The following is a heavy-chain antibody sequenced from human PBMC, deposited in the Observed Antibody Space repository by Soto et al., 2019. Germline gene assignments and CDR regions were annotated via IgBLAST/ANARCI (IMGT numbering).Heavy chain of an antibody. D-gene: IGHD1-26*01. CDR2: VYPTGAS. J-gene: IGHJ5*02. Sequence: QVQLQESGPGLLEPAQTLSLVCSVSGEPLSYGGYYWIWVRQSPWKALEWIGFVYPTGASYYHPSLESRVTMAVDMSKNEFSLKLTSVTAADTATYYCAREGHSSWEWLDPWGQGILVTVSS. CDR1: GEPLSYGGYY. CDR3: AREGHSSWEWLDP. V-gene: IGHV4-31*03.